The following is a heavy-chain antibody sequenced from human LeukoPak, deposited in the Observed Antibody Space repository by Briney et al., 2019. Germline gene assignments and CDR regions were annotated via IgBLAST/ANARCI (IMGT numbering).Heavy chain of an antibody. V-gene: IGHV1-2*06. Sequence: ASVKVSCKASGYTFTGYYMHWVRQAPGQGLEWMGRINPNSGGTNYAQNFQGRVTMTRDTSIRTAYMELSRLRSDDTAVYYCALWWLRSDFDYWGQGTLVTVSS. CDR1: GYTFTGYY. J-gene: IGHJ4*02. CDR3: ALWWLRSDFDY. CDR2: INPNSGGT. D-gene: IGHD5-12*01.